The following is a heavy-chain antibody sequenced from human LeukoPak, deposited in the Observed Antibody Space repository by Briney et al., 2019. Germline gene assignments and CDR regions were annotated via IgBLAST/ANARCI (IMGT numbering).Heavy chain of an antibody. J-gene: IGHJ4*02. V-gene: IGHV1-18*01. CDR3: AREYSYGHQFDY. CDR1: GYTFTSYG. CDR2: ISAYNGNT. D-gene: IGHD5-18*01. Sequence: ASVKVSCKASGYTFTSYGISWVRQAPGQGLEWMGRISAYNGNTNYAQKLQGRVTMTTDTSTSTAYMELRSLRSDDTAVYYCAREYSYGHQFDYWGQGTLVTVSS.